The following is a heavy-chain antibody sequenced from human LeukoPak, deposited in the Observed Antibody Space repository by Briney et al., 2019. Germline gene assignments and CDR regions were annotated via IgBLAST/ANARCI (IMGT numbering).Heavy chain of an antibody. Sequence: KPSETLSLTCTVSGASISSYYWSWIRQPAGKGLEWIGRIYTSGSTNYIPSLKSRVTMSVDTSKNQFSLKLSSVTAADTAVYYCARRWSYMIIRSHRQGDAFDIWGQGTMVTVSS. CDR3: ARRWSYMIIRSHRQGDAFDI. CDR2: IYTSGST. V-gene: IGHV4-4*07. D-gene: IGHD1-26*01. J-gene: IGHJ3*02. CDR1: GASISSYY.